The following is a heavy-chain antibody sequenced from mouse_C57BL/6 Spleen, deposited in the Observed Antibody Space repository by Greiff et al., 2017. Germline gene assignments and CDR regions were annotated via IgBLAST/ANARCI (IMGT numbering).Heavy chain of an antibody. CDR2: IEPEDGET. CDR3: APYGSSGAWFAY. V-gene: IGHV14-2*01. Sequence: VQLKQSGAELVKPGASVKLSCTASGFNIKDYYMHWGKQRTEQGLEWIGRIEPEDGETKYAPKFQGKATITAATSSNTAYLQLSSLTSEDTAVYYCAPYGSSGAWFAYWGQGTLVTVSA. J-gene: IGHJ3*01. D-gene: IGHD1-1*01. CDR1: GFNIKDYY.